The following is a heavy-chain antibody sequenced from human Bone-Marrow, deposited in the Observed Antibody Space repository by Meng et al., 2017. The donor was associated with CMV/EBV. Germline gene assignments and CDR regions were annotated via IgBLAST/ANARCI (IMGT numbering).Heavy chain of an antibody. V-gene: IGHV3-11*04. D-gene: IGHD2-2*01. Sequence: GESLKISCAASGCTFSDYYMSWIRQAPGKGLEWVSYISSSGSTIYYADSVKGRFTISRDNSKNTLYLQMNSLRAEDTAVYYCAKDQVVVPAAAYYYYYGMDVWGQGTTVTVSS. CDR3: AKDQVVVPAAAYYYYYGMDV. CDR2: ISSSGSTI. CDR1: GCTFSDYY. J-gene: IGHJ6*02.